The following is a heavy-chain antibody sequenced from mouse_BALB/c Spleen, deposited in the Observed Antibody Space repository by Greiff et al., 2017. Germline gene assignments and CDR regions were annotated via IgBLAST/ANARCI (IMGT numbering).Heavy chain of an antibody. Sequence: EVQLQQSGTVLARPGASVKMSCKASGYSFTSYWMHWVKQRPGQGLEWIGAIYPGNSDTSYNQKFKGKAKLTAVTSASTAYMELSSLTNEDSAVYYCTRGDYRRPPAWFAYWGQGTLVTVSA. V-gene: IGHV1-5*01. CDR2: IYPGNSDT. D-gene: IGHD2-4*01. J-gene: IGHJ3*01. CDR3: TRGDYRRPPAWFAY. CDR1: GYSFTSYW.